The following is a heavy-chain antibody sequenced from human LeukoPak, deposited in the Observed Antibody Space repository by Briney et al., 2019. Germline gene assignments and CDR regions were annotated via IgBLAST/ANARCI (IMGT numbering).Heavy chain of an antibody. CDR2: MNPNSGNT. CDR3: ARAKGRYTWGGNWFDP. CDR1: GYTFTSYG. J-gene: IGHJ5*02. Sequence: GASVKASCKASGYTFTSYGISWVRQATGQGLEWMGWMNPNSGNTGYEQKFQGRVSMTRNTPMTTAYMELSSLTFEDTAVYYCARAKGRYTWGGNWFDPWGQGTLVTVSS. V-gene: IGHV1-8*02. D-gene: IGHD3-9*01.